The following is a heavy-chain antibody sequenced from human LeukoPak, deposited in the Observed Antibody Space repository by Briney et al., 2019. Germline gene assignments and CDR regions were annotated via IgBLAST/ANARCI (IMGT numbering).Heavy chain of an antibody. D-gene: IGHD5-18*01. Sequence: PSQTLSLTCTVSGGSISSGSYYWSWIRQPAGKGLEWIGRIYTSGSTNYNPSLKSRATISVDTSKNQFSLKLSSVTAADTAVYYRARGYTAMVTSYYYYYYGMDVWGQGTTVTVSS. J-gene: IGHJ6*02. CDR2: IYTSGST. V-gene: IGHV4-61*02. CDR1: GGSISSGSYY. CDR3: ARGYTAMVTSYYYYYYGMDV.